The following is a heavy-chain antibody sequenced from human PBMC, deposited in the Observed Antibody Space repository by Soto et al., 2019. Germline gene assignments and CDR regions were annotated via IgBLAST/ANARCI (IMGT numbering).Heavy chain of an antibody. Sequence: ASAKVSCKASGYTFTNYGISWVRQAPGQGIEWMGWISSYNSNTNYAQKIQGRVTMTTDTSTSTAYMELRSLRSDDTAVYYCARVPRSDCSGGSCSLALRFDPWGQGTLVTVSS. CDR3: ARVPRSDCSGGSCSLALRFDP. J-gene: IGHJ5*02. CDR1: GYTFTNYG. D-gene: IGHD2-15*01. V-gene: IGHV1-18*01. CDR2: ISSYNSNT.